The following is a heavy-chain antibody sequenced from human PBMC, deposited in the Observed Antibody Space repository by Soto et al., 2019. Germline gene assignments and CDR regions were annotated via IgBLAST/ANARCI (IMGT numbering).Heavy chain of an antibody. V-gene: IGHV4-31*03. D-gene: IGHD2-8*02. J-gene: IGHJ5*02. CDR2: VYYRGTT. CDR1: GGSISSGGYY. CDR3: AASGGPEGDWFDP. Sequence: SETLSLTCTVSGGSISSGGYYWSWIRQHPGKGLEWIGFVYYRGTTDYNPSLRSRMTISADTSRNQFYLDVTSVTVADTAVYYCAASGGPEGDWFDPWGQGILVTVSS.